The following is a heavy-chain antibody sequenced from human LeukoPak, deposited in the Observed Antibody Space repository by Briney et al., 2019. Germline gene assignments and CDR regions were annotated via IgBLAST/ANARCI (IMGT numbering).Heavy chain of an antibody. Sequence: SQTLSLTCAISGDSVSSKGASWNWIRHSPSRGLEWLGRTYSRSKWFNDYAVSVKGRITINPDTSRNQFSLHLSSVTPDDTAVYYCARGTGSLDYWGQGTLVTVSS. CDR1: GDSVSSKGAS. J-gene: IGHJ4*02. V-gene: IGHV6-1*01. D-gene: IGHD1-26*01. CDR2: TYSRSKWFN. CDR3: ARGTGSLDY.